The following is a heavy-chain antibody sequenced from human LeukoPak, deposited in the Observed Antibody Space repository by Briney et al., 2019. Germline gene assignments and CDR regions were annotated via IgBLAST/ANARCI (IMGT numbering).Heavy chain of an antibody. J-gene: IGHJ4*02. CDR3: ARIGYYDSSGYFDY. Sequence: GESLKISCKGAEYSFTSYWIGWVRQMPGKGLEWMGIIYPGDSDTRYSPSFQGQVTISADKSINTASLQWSSLKASDTAMYYCARIGYYDSSGYFDYWGQGTLVTVSS. V-gene: IGHV5-51*01. CDR2: IYPGDSDT. CDR1: EYSFTSYW. D-gene: IGHD3-22*01.